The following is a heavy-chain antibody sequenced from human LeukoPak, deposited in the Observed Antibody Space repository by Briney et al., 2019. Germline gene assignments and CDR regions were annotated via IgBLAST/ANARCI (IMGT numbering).Heavy chain of an antibody. V-gene: IGHV3-74*01. D-gene: IGHD2-2*01. CDR1: GFTFDDYD. Sequence: GGSLRLSCAASGFTFDDYDIHWVRQAPGKGLVWVSRINTDGSTTGYADSVKGRFTVSRDNAKNTMYLQMNSLRVEDTAVYYCARGGLSAAPDYWGQGTLVTVSS. J-gene: IGHJ4*02. CDR2: INTDGSTT. CDR3: ARGGLSAAPDY.